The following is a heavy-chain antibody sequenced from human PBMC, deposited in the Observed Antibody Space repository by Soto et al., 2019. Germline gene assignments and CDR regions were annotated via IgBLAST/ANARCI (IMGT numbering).Heavy chain of an antibody. CDR2: IIPIFGTA. J-gene: IGHJ5*02. CDR1: GGTFSSYA. V-gene: IGHV1-69*13. D-gene: IGHD3-3*01. Sequence: GASVKVSCKASGGTFSSYAISWVRQAPGQGLEWMGGIIPIFGTANYAQKFQGRVTITADDSTSTAYMELSSLRSEDTAVYYCARDLGRTIFGGPWFDPWGQGTLVTVSS. CDR3: ARDLGRTIFGGPWFDP.